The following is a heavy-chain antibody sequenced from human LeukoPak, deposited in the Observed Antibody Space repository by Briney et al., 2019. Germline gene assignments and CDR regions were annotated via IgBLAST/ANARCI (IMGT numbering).Heavy chain of an antibody. Sequence: GGSLRLSCAASGFTFSRYAMHWVREAPGKGRNCVSDISYDGSNKYYADSVKGRYIISRDDSKNTLYLQKNSLRGEDTAVYYCARDPGSYGAYYGMDVWGQGTTVTVSS. J-gene: IGHJ6*02. CDR2: ISYDGSNK. V-gene: IGHV3-30-3*01. CDR1: GFTFSRYA. CDR3: ARDPGSYGAYYGMDV. D-gene: IGHD3-10*01.